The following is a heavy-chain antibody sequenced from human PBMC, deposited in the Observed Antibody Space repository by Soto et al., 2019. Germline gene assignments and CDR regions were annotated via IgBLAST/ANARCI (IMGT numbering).Heavy chain of an antibody. J-gene: IGHJ4*02. D-gene: IGHD6-13*01. CDR2: ISAYNGNK. CDR3: ARDLGQQLFDY. CDR1: GYTFTSYG. Sequence: ASVKVSCKDSGYTFTSYGISWVRQAPGQGLEWMGWISAYNGNKKYAQKLQGRVSMTTDTSTSTAYMELRSLRSDDTAVYYCARDLGQQLFDYWGQGTLVPSPQ. V-gene: IGHV1-18*01.